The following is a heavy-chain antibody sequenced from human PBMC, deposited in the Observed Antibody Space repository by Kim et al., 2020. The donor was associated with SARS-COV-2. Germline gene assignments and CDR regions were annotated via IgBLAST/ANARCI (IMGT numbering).Heavy chain of an antibody. V-gene: IGHV1-46*01. CDR1: GYTFTSYY. J-gene: IGHJ6*02. CDR2: INPSGGST. CDR3: AREERCSGGSCVNYYGMDV. D-gene: IGHD2-15*01. Sequence: ASVKVSCKASGYTFTSYYMNWVRQAPGQGLEWMGIINPSGGSTSYAQKFQGRVTMTRDTSTSTVYMELSSLRSEDTAVYYCAREERCSGGSCVNYYGMDVWGQGTTVTVSS.